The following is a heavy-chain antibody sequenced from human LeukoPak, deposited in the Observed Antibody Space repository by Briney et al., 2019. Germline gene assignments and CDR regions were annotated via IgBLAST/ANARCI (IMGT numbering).Heavy chain of an antibody. Sequence: GGSLRLSCVASGFSFSSYAMSWVRQAPGKGLEWVSCISDSGVNTYYADSVKGRFTISRDNSKNTVYLQMNSLRGEDTAVYYCAKELRSNFDYWGQGTLVTVSS. V-gene: IGHV3-23*01. CDR2: ISDSGVNT. D-gene: IGHD2-15*01. CDR1: GFSFSSYA. CDR3: AKELRSNFDY. J-gene: IGHJ4*02.